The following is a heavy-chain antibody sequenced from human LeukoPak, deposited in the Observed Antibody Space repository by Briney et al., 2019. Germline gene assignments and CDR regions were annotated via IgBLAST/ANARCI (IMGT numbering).Heavy chain of an antibody. CDR3: AGSISWYYFDS. CDR1: GGSLSSTSYY. Sequence: PSETLSLTCTVSGGSLSSTSYYWGWIRQPPGKGLEWIGTIYYSGSTYYNPSLKSRVTISVDTSNNQFSLKLSSVTAADTAVYYCAGSISWYYFDSWGQGTLVTVSS. J-gene: IGHJ4*02. V-gene: IGHV4-39*01. D-gene: IGHD6-13*01. CDR2: IYYSGST.